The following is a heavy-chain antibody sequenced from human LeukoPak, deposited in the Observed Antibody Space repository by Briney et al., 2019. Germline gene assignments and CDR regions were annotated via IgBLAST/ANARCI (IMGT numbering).Heavy chain of an antibody. CDR3: ARNRGSYLVPY. D-gene: IGHD1-26*01. V-gene: IGHV1-3*04. J-gene: IGHJ4*02. CDR2: ISTGSANR. Sequence: SVKVSCKASGYTFTDYVIHWVRQAPGQRLEWMGWISTGSANRKYSQKFQGRVTFTRDTSASIVYMDLSSLRSEDTALYYCARNRGSYLVPYWGQGTLVTVSS. CDR1: GYTFTDYV.